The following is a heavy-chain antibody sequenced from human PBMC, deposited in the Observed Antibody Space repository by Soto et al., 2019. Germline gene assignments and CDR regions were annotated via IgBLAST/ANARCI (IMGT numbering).Heavy chain of an antibody. CDR3: ARLGITMVRGVINPPYYYGMDV. D-gene: IGHD3-10*01. CDR1: GGSISSYY. Sequence: PSDTLSLTCTVSGGSISSYYWSWIRQPPGKGLEWIGYIYYSGSTNYNPSLKSRVTISVDTSKNQFSLKLSSVTAADTAVYYCARLGITMVRGVINPPYYYGMDVWGQGTTVTVSS. CDR2: IYYSGST. J-gene: IGHJ6*02. V-gene: IGHV4-59*08.